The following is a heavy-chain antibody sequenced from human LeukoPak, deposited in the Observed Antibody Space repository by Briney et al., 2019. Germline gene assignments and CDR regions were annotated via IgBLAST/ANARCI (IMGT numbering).Heavy chain of an antibody. Sequence: PGGSLRLSCAASGFIVSGDFMSWVRQAPGKGLEWVSVIYSDGSTYYADSVKGRFTISRDKSKNTLDLQMTGLRAEDTAVYYCARERGRGRDSPWFDYWGQGTLVTVSS. CDR2: IYSDGST. D-gene: IGHD1-26*01. CDR3: ARERGRGRDSPWFDY. V-gene: IGHV3-53*01. J-gene: IGHJ4*02. CDR1: GFIVSGDF.